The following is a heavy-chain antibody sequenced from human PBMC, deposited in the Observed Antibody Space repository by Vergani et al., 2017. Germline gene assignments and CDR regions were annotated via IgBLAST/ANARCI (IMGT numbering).Heavy chain of an antibody. CDR2: IYPADSDT. Sequence: EVELVQSGPEMRKPGESLKLSCKASEYSFGNYWIGWVRQMPGKGLEWMGIIYPADSDTRYSPSFQGQVTISADKSISTAFLQWDSLKTSDTALYYCARHATYTDSWGQGTLVTVSS. J-gene: IGHJ4*02. V-gene: IGHV5-51*01. CDR3: ARHATYTDS. CDR1: EYSFGNYW.